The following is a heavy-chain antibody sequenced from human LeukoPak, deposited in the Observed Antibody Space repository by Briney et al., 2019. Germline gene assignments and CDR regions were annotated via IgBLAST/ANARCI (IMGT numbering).Heavy chain of an antibody. CDR1: GYTFTDYY. CDR3: AREGPIVGATHLVDY. J-gene: IGHJ4*02. CDR2: INPNSGGT. D-gene: IGHD1-26*01. Sequence: GASVKVSCKASGYTFTDYYVHWVRQAPGQGLVWMGWINPNSGGTNYAQKFQGRVTMTRDTSISTAYMELSRLRSDDTAVYYCAREGPIVGATHLVDYWGQGTLVTVSS. V-gene: IGHV1-2*02.